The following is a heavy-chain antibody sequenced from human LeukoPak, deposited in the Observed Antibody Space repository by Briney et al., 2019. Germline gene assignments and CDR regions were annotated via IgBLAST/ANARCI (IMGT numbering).Heavy chain of an antibody. J-gene: IGHJ3*02. Sequence: PGGPLRLSCAASGFTVSSNYMSWVRQAPGKGLEWVSVIYSGGSTYYADSVKGRFTISRDNSKNTLYLQINSLRAEDTAVYYCARDNGRSAFDIWGQGTMVTVSS. CDR2: IYSGGST. D-gene: IGHD2-8*01. CDR1: GFTVSSNY. CDR3: ARDNGRSAFDI. V-gene: IGHV3-53*01.